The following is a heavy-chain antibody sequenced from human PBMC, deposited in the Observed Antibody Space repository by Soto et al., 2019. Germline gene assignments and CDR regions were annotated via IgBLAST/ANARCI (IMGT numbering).Heavy chain of an antibody. V-gene: IGHV3-23*01. CDR3: AQATVTTRGPFDY. CDR1: GFTFSSNA. D-gene: IGHD4-17*01. J-gene: IGHJ3*01. CDR2: ISTSGANT. Sequence: EVQLLESGGGLVQPGGSLRLSCAASGFTFSSNAMSWVRQAPGKGLEWVSAISTSGANTYYADSVKVRFTISRDNSKNTLYLELNSRRAADTEVYHGAQATVTTRGPFDYWGQETMVTVSS.